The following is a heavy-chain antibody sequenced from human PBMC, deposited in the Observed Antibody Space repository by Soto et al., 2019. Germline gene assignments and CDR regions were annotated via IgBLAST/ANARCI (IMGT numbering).Heavy chain of an antibody. D-gene: IGHD2-2*01. CDR3: ASASTEPTSEYQLLPRWGIGAFDI. Sequence: EVQLVESGGGLVKPGGSLRLSCAASGFTFSSYSMNWVRQAPGKGLEWVSSISSSSSYIYYADSVKGRFTISRDNAKNSLYLQMNSLRAEDTAVYYCASASTEPTSEYQLLPRWGIGAFDIWGQGTMVTVSS. CDR1: GFTFSSYS. V-gene: IGHV3-21*01. CDR2: ISSSSSYI. J-gene: IGHJ3*02.